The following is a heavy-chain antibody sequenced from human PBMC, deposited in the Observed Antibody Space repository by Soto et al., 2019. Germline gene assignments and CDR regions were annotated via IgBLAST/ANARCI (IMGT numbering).Heavy chain of an antibody. J-gene: IGHJ4*02. V-gene: IGHV3-23*01. Sequence: GGSLRLSCAASGFTVSSTYAMSWVRQAPGKGLEWVSGIHGSGGGTYYADSVKGRFTISRDNSKNTLYLQMNSLRAEDTAVYYCAKDRYCNNADRQGLDYWGQGTLVTVSS. CDR1: GFTVSSTYA. CDR2: IHGSGGGT. D-gene: IGHD2-8*01. CDR3: AKDRYCNNADRQGLDY.